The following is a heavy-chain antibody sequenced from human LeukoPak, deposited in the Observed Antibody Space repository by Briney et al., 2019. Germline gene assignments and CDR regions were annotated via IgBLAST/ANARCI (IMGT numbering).Heavy chain of an antibody. Sequence: ASVKVSCKASGYTFTSYGISWVRQAPGQGLEWMGWISAYNGNTNYAQKLQGRVTMTTDTSTSTAYMELRSLRSDDTAVYYCARTTAGSSYSYGTTKGWNRWFDPWGQGTLVTVSS. CDR1: GYTFTSYG. V-gene: IGHV1-18*01. J-gene: IGHJ5*02. CDR2: ISAYNGNT. D-gene: IGHD5-18*01. CDR3: ARTTAGSSYSYGTTKGWNRWFDP.